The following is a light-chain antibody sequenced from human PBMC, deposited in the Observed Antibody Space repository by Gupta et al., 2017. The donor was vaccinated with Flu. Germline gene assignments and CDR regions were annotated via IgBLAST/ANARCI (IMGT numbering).Light chain of an antibody. V-gene: IGLV2-14*01. CDR1: SSVVGGYNY. CDR3: ASYTTSSTWV. J-gene: IGLJ3*02. Sequence: QSALPHPASVSGSHTQSITISCPGTSSVVGGYNYVSWYQQHPGKAPKLMIYEVTDPPSGVSNRFSGSKSGNTASLTISGLQAEDEADYFCASYTTSSTWVFGGGTKLTVL. CDR2: EVT.